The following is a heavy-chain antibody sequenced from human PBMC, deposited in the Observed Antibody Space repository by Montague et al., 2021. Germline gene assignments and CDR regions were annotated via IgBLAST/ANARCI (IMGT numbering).Heavy chain of an antibody. CDR2: VSHGGRT. CDR3: ARERDRYYYMDI. Sequence: SETLSLTCTVSRSLINSDYYCGWIRQPPGKGLEWTGSVSHGGRTYYNPSLKSRVTISVDTSNNHFSLKLSSVTAADTAMYYCARERDRYYYMDIWGKGTTITVSS. J-gene: IGHJ6*03. V-gene: IGHV4-38-2*02. CDR1: RSLINSDYY.